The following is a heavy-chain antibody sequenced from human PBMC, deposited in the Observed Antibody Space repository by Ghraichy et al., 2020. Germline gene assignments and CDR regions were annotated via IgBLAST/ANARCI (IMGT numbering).Heavy chain of an antibody. CDR3: AGYSYYYDSSGYYYHDY. D-gene: IGHD3-22*01. V-gene: IGHV3-23*01. J-gene: IGHJ4*02. CDR1: GFTFSSYA. Sequence: GGSLRLSCAASGFTFSSYAMSWVRQAPGKGLEWVSAISGSGGSTYYADSVKGRFTISRDNSKNTLYLQMNSLRAEDTAVYYCAGYSYYYDSSGYYYHDYWGQGTLVTVSS. CDR2: ISGSGGST.